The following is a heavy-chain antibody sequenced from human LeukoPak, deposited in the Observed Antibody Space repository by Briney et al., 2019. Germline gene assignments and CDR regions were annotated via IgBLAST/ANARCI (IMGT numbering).Heavy chain of an antibody. CDR2: LYHSRNT. CDR1: GYSISSGYY. Sequence: SETLSLTCIVSGYSISSGYYWGWIRQPPGKGLEWIGKLYHSRNTLYNPSLRSRATISGDTSKNQFSLSLSSVTAADTAVYYCARECSSTTCYTRSFDPCGQGTLVTVSS. V-gene: IGHV4-38-2*02. D-gene: IGHD2-2*02. CDR3: ARECSSTTCYTRSFDP. J-gene: IGHJ5*02.